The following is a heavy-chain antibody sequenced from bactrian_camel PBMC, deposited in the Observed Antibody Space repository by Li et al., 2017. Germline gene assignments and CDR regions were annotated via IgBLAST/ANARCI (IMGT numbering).Heavy chain of an antibody. D-gene: IGHD5*01. J-gene: IGHJ4*01. CDR1: GNTIGWQSDC. CDR3: AADQTRYKGSIPTTAWYED. V-gene: IGHV3S55*01. CDR2: VVSGGGQ. Sequence: HVQLVESGGGSVQAGGSLRLSCVATGNTIGWQSDCMAWFRQAPGKAREGVAAVVSGGGQRYADSVKGRFTISKDNAGNTLLLQMHSLKPEDTAMYYCAADQTRYKGSIPTTAWYEDWGQGTQVTVS.